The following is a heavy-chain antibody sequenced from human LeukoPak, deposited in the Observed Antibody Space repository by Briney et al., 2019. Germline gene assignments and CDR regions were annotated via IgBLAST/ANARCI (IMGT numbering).Heavy chain of an antibody. CDR1: GYTFTTYW. CDR2: IYPGDSDT. V-gene: IGHV5-51*01. Sequence: AGESLKISCKGSGYTFTTYWIGWVRQMPGKGLEWMGIIYPGDSDTPYSPSFQGQVTISVDKSISTAYMQWSSLKASDTAMSHCDRFRVQAEAHAVRGCCHEPWGQGTLVTVSS. CDR3: DRFRVQAEAHAVRGCCHEP. D-gene: IGHD1-1*01. J-gene: IGHJ5*02.